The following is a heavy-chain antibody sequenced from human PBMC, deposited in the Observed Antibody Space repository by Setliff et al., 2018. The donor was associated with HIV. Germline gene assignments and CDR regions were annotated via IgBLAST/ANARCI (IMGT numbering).Heavy chain of an antibody. Sequence: GESLKISCKGFGYSFTIYWIGWVRQMPGKGLEWMGIIYPGDTDIRYSPSSQGQVTISADKSISTAYLQWSSLRVSDTAMYYCARAGSFDPYYYMDVWGKGTTVTVSS. D-gene: IGHD3-10*01. J-gene: IGHJ6*03. CDR3: ARAGSFDPYYYMDV. CDR1: GYSFTIYW. CDR2: IYPGDTDI. V-gene: IGHV5-51*01.